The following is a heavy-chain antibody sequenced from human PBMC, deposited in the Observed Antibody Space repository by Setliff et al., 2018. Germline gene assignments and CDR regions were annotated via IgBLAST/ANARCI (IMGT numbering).Heavy chain of an antibody. J-gene: IGHJ4*02. D-gene: IGHD3-9*01. CDR2: ISSSGSTI. V-gene: IGHV3-11*04. CDR1: GGSFSGYY. CDR3: ARDSHTYYDILTGYLDFDY. Sequence: LSLTCAVYGGSFSGYYWSWIRQPPGKRLEWVSYISSSGSTIYYADSVKGRFTISRDNAKNSLYLQMNSLRAEDTAVYYCARDSHTYYDILTGYLDFDYWGQGTLVTVSS.